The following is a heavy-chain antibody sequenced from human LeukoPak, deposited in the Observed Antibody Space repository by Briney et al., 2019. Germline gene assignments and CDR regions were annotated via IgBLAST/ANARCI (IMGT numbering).Heavy chain of an antibody. CDR2: VYHSGST. Sequence: SETLSLTCTVSGGSISTTNYYWGWIRQSPGKGLEWFGCVYHSGSTYYNPSLKSRVTISVDTSKNQFSLKLSSVTAADTAVYYCATDLTLWSYYDSSGYTQHWGQGTLVTVSS. CDR1: GGSISTTNYY. D-gene: IGHD3-22*01. CDR3: ATDLTLWSYYDSSGYTQH. J-gene: IGHJ1*01. V-gene: IGHV4-39*07.